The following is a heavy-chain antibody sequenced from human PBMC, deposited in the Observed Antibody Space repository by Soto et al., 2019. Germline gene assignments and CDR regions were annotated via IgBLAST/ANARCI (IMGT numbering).Heavy chain of an antibody. CDR2: IYYSGST. CDR1: GGSISSYY. J-gene: IGHJ4*02. Sequence: QVQLQESGPGLVKPSETLSLTCTVSGGSISSYYWSWIRQPPGKGLEWIGYIYYSGSTNYNPSLKSRVSISVDTSKNQFSLKLSSVTAADTAVYYCARVEGGNFDYWGQGTLVTASS. D-gene: IGHD2-15*01. CDR3: ARVEGGNFDY. V-gene: IGHV4-59*01.